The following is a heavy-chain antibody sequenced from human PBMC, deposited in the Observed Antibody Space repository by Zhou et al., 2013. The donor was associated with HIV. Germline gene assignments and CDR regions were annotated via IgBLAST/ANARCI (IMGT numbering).Heavy chain of an antibody. J-gene: IGHJ4*02. CDR3: ARGPYDYVWGNYRYTIDY. V-gene: IGHV1-69*05. D-gene: IGHD3-16*02. CDR1: GGTFSTYA. Sequence: QVQLVQSGAQLKKPGSSVTVSCRPAGGTFSTYAFSWVRQAPGQRPEWLGGIIPVRKNIRLCRGISGQILHIQGESTTTVYMKLDNLTFDDTAVYYCARGPYDYVWGNYRYTIDYWGQGTLVAVSS. CDR2: IIPVRKNI.